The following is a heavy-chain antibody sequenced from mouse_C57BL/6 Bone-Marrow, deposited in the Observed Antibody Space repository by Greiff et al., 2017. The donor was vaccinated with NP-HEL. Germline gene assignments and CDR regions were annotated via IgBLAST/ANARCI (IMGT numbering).Heavy chain of an antibody. CDR3: ARSASFITTVVAKGY. CDR1: GYAFTNYL. V-gene: IGHV1-54*01. Sequence: VQLQQSGAELVRPGTSVKVSCKASGYAFTNYLIEWVKQRPGQGLEWIGVINPGSGGTNYNEKFKGKATLTADKSSSTAYMQLSSLTSEDSAVYFCARSASFITTVVAKGYWGQGTTLTVSS. J-gene: IGHJ2*01. CDR2: INPGSGGT. D-gene: IGHD1-1*01.